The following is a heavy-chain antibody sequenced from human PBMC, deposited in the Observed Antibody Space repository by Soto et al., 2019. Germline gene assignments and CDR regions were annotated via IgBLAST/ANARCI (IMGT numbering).Heavy chain of an antibody. CDR1: GFTFSSYW. CDR3: ARDHSSGRVGYFQH. D-gene: IGHD6-19*01. J-gene: IGHJ1*01. V-gene: IGHV3-7*01. Sequence: GGSLRLSCAASGFTFSSYWMSWVRQAPGKGLEWVANIKQDGSEKYYVDSGKGRFTISRDNAKNSLYLQMNSLRAEDTAVYYCARDHSSGRVGYFQHWGQGTLVTVSS. CDR2: IKQDGSEK.